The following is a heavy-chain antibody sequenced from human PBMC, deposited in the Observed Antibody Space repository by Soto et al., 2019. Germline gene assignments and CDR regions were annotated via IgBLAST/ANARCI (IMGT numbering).Heavy chain of an antibody. Sequence: SVKVSCKASGGTFSSYAISWVRQAPGQGLEWMGGIIPIFGTANYAQKFQGRVTITADESTSTAYMELSSLRSEDTAVYYCARGGITMVRGVIITPFDYWGQGTLVTVS. CDR3: ARGGITMVRGVIITPFDY. CDR2: IIPIFGTA. D-gene: IGHD3-10*01. CDR1: GGTFSSYA. V-gene: IGHV1-69*13. J-gene: IGHJ4*02.